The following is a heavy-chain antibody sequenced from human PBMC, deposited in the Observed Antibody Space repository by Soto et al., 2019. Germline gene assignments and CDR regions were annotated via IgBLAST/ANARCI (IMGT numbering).Heavy chain of an antibody. CDR2: ISPYNDYT. D-gene: IGHD2-21*01. CDR3: AKDLRAYSPIIVASSFYGMDI. CDR1: GYTFISYG. Sequence: ASVKVSCKTSGYTFISYGVNWIRQAPGRGLEWMGWISPYNDYTYYTQSLQGRVTMTTDTSTRTAYMELRSLRTDDTGVYYCAKDLRAYSPIIVASSFYGMDIWGPGTTVTVSS. V-gene: IGHV1-18*01. J-gene: IGHJ6*02.